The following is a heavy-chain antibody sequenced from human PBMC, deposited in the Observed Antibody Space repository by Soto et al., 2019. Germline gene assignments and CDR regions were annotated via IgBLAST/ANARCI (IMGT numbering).Heavy chain of an antibody. Sequence: SETLSLTCAVYGGSSSSYYWSWIRQPPGKGLEWIGEVYHSGGANYNPSLKSRVTISEDTSRNQFSLKLKSVTAADTAVYYCGAVASSADFYGKDVWGQGTTVTVSS. J-gene: IGHJ6*02. CDR2: VYHSGGA. CDR1: GGSSSSYY. D-gene: IGHD6-19*01. CDR3: GAVASSADFYGKDV. V-gene: IGHV4-34*01.